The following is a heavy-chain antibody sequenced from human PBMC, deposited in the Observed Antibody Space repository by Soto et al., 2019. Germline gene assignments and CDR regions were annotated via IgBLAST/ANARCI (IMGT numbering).Heavy chain of an antibody. D-gene: IGHD3-10*01. CDR3: ATNYGSGSTHFDY. J-gene: IGHJ4*02. V-gene: IGHV1-69*02. CDR2: IIPMLGMS. Sequence: QVQLVQSGAEVKKPGSSVRVSCTASGDTFNFYTISWVRQVPGQGPEWMGRIIPMLGMSNYAQKFQGRVTIMGDISTYTFYMNLSGLTSVDTAVYYCATNYGSGSTHFDYWGQGTLGTVSS. CDR1: GDTFNFYT.